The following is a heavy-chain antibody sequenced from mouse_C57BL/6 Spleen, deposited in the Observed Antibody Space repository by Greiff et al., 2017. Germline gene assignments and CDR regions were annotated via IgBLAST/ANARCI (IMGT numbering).Heavy chain of an antibody. D-gene: IGHD2-5*01. CDR2: ISRGSSTI. V-gene: IGHV5-17*01. J-gene: IGHJ1*03. CDR1: GFTFSDYG. Sequence: EVNVVESGGGLVKPGGSLKLSCAASGFTFSDYGMHWVRQAPEKGLEWVAYISRGSSTIYYADTVKGRFTISRDTATNTMFLQMTSLRSGDTAMYYCARSNYALAVGFDVWGTGTTVTVSS. CDR3: ARSNYALAVGFDV.